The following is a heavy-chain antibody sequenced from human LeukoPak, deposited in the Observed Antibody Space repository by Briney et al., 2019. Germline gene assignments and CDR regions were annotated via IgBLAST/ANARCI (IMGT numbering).Heavy chain of an antibody. J-gene: IGHJ4*02. Sequence: ASVKVSCKASGYTFTSYGISWVRQAPGQGLEWLGWMNPNSGNTGYAQKFQGRVTITRNTSISTAYMELSSLRSEDTAVYYCARGPQYCANGVCYRIFDYWGQGTLVTVSS. V-gene: IGHV1-8*03. CDR1: GYTFTSYG. D-gene: IGHD2-8*01. CDR3: ARGPQYCANGVCYRIFDY. CDR2: MNPNSGNT.